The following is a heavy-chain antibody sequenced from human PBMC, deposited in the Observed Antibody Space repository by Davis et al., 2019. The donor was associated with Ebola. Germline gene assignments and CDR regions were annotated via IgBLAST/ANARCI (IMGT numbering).Heavy chain of an antibody. CDR1: GGSISSSSYY. V-gene: IGHV4-39*07. Sequence: PSETLSLTCTVSGGSISSSSYYWGWIRQPPGKGLEWIGSIYYSGSTYYNPSLKSRVTISVDTSKNQFSLKLSSVTAADTAVYYCARDRTYQGMDVWGQGTTVTVSS. CDR2: IYYSGST. J-gene: IGHJ6*02. CDR3: ARDRTYQGMDV.